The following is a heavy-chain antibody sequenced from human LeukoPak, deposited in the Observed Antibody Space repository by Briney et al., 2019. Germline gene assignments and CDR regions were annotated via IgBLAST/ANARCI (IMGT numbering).Heavy chain of an antibody. CDR3: ARQYSSPYYFDY. D-gene: IGHD4-11*01. Sequence: ASVKVSCKASGYIFTTYYIHWVRQAPGQGLEWMGIMNPSGGRTSYAQRFHGRVTMTRDMSTSTAYMELSSLRSEDTAVYYCARQYSSPYYFDYWGQGTLVTVSS. J-gene: IGHJ4*02. CDR1: GYIFTTYY. CDR2: MNPSGGRT. V-gene: IGHV1-46*01.